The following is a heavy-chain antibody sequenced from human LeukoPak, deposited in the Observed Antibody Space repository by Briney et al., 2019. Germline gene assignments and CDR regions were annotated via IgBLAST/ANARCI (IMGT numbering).Heavy chain of an antibody. Sequence: QPGGSLRLSCAASGFPFSSYAMTWVRQAPGKGLEWVSSISGDGATTYHADSVKGRFTISRDNAKNTVYLEISILRAEDTAVYYCARDDCSSTSCYIGYGLPTNAFDIWGQGTMVTVSS. D-gene: IGHD2-2*02. V-gene: IGHV3-23*01. CDR3: ARDDCSSTSCYIGYGLPTNAFDI. CDR1: GFPFSSYA. CDR2: ISGDGATT. J-gene: IGHJ3*02.